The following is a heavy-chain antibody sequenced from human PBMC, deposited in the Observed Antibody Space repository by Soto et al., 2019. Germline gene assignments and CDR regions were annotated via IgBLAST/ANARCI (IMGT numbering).Heavy chain of an antibody. V-gene: IGHV4-31*03. Sequence: SETLSLTCTVSGGSISSGGYYWSWIRQHPGKGLEWIGYIYYSGSTYYNPSLKSRVTISVDTSKNQFSLNLSSVTAADTALYFCASGDAWEVLFVYWGPGTLVTVSS. D-gene: IGHD1-26*01. CDR2: IYYSGST. CDR1: GGSISSGGYY. J-gene: IGHJ4*02. CDR3: ASGDAWEVLFVY.